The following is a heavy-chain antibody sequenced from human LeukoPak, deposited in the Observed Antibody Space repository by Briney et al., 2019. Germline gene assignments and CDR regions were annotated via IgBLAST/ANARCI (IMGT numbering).Heavy chain of an antibody. Sequence: PGGSLRLSCAASGFTFSSYGMHWVRQAPGKGLEWVAFIRYDGSNKYYADSVKGRFTISRDNSKNTLYLQMNSLRVEDTAVYYCAKDGGSASCYGLCYYYYMDVWGKGTTVTISS. D-gene: IGHD2-2*01. V-gene: IGHV3-30*02. CDR3: AKDGGSASCYGLCYYYYMDV. CDR1: GFTFSSYG. J-gene: IGHJ6*03. CDR2: IRYDGSNK.